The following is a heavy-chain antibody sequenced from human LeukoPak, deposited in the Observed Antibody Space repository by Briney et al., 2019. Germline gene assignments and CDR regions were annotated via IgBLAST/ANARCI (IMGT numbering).Heavy chain of an antibody. Sequence: GESLKISCKGSGYRFNAYWIAWVRQMPGKGLEWMGIIYPDDSDTRYSPSFQGQVTISADKSVRTAYLQWSSLKASDTAMYYCARPNITPYYDSRGYDAFDVWGQGTMVTVSS. D-gene: IGHD3-22*01. V-gene: IGHV5-51*01. CDR3: ARPNITPYYDSRGYDAFDV. J-gene: IGHJ3*01. CDR2: IYPDDSDT. CDR1: GYRFNAYW.